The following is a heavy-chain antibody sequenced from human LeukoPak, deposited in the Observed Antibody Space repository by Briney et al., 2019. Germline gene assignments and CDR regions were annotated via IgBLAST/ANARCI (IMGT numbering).Heavy chain of an antibody. CDR3: ASTTVTTGRGYNWFDP. CDR1: GGTFSSSA. CDR2: IIPIFGTA. J-gene: IGHJ5*02. Sequence: SVKVSCKASGGTFSSSAISWVRQAPGQGLEWMGGIIPIFGTANYAQKFQGRVTITTDESTSTAYMELSSLRSEDTAVYYCASTTVTTGRGYNWFDPWGQGTLVTVSS. D-gene: IGHD4-17*01. V-gene: IGHV1-69*05.